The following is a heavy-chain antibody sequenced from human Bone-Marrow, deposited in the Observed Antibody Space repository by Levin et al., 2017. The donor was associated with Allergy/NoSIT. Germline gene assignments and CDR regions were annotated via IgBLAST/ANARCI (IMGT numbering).Heavy chain of an antibody. J-gene: IGHJ4*02. CDR3: ARSTMVRGAKYFFDS. V-gene: IGHV3-23*01. Sequence: LSLTCAASGFAFNTYAMTWVRQAPGKGLEWVSTLSSNDHTTHYAGSVKGRFTISRDNSNNTLYLQMSSLRAEDSAIYYCARSTMVRGAKYFFDSWGQGTLVTVSS. D-gene: IGHD3-10*01. CDR1: GFAFNTYA. CDR2: LSSNDHTT.